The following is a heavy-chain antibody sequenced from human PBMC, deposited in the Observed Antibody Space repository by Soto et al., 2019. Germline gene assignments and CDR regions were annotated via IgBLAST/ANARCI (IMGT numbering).Heavy chain of an antibody. CDR2: IRSKANSYAT. D-gene: IGHD3-10*01. CDR1: GFTFSGSA. V-gene: IGHV3-73*02. J-gene: IGHJ6*02. Sequence: EVQLVESGGGLVQPGGSLKLSCAASGFTFSGSAMHWVRQASGKGLEWVGRIRSKANSYATAYAASVKGRFTISRDDSKNTAYLQMNSLKTEDTAVYYCTRRVWFGELLQRDVWGQGTTVTVSS. CDR3: TRRVWFGELLQRDV.